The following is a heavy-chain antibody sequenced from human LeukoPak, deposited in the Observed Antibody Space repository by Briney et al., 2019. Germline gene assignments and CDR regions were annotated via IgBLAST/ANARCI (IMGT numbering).Heavy chain of an antibody. CDR2: ISSSSSYI. D-gene: IGHD2-2*01. V-gene: IGHV3-21*01. CDR1: GSTFSSYS. J-gene: IGHJ4*02. CDR3: ARAYCSSTSCPLDY. Sequence: GGSLRLSCAASGSTFSSYSMNWVRQAPGKGLEWVSSISSSSSYIYYADSVKGRFTISRDNAKNSLYLQMNSLRAEDTAVYYCARAYCSSTSCPLDYWGQGTLVTVSS.